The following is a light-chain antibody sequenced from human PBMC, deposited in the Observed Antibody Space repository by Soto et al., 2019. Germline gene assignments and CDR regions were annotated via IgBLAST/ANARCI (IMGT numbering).Light chain of an antibody. Sequence: VMTQSPVTLSLSPGDRATLSCRASQSVSSSLAWYQQTPGQAPRVLIYDASTRATGIPARFSGSGSGTEFPLTIRSLQSEDFAVYYCKQYNNWWTFGQGTKVDIK. J-gene: IGKJ1*01. CDR3: KQYNNWWT. V-gene: IGKV3-15*01. CDR1: QSVSSS. CDR2: DAS.